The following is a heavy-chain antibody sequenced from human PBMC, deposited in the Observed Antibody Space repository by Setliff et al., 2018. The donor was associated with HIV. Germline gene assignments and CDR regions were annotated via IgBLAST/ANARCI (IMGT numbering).Heavy chain of an antibody. J-gene: IGHJ6*03. Sequence: PSETLSLTCGVSGYSISNAYYWGWFRQPPGMGLQYIGSIFPRGAGATYYNPSLKSRVTISADTSNNQFSLILNSVTAADTAFYYCASEPIVVVPAAIWAQIYYMDVWGKGTTVTVSS. CDR1: GYSISNAYY. CDR3: ASEPIVVVPAAIWAQIYYMDV. CDR2: IFPRGAGAT. V-gene: IGHV4-38-2*01. D-gene: IGHD2-2*02.